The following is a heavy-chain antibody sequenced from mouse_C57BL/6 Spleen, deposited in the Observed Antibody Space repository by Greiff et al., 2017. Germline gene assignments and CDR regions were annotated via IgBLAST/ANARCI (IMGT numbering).Heavy chain of an antibody. J-gene: IGHJ1*03. CDR2: IDPETGGT. Sequence: VQVVESGAELVRPGASVTLSCKASGYTFTDYEMHWVKQTPVHGLEWIGAIDPETGGTAYNQKFKGKAILTADKSSSTAYMELRSLTSEDSAVYYCTSYGSSLRYFDVWGTGTTVTVSS. D-gene: IGHD1-1*01. V-gene: IGHV1-15*01. CDR3: TSYGSSLRYFDV. CDR1: GYTFTDYE.